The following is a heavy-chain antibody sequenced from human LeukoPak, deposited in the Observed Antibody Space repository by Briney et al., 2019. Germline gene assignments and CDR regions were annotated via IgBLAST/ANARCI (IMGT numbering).Heavy chain of an antibody. CDR2: ISYDGSNK. D-gene: IGHD3-22*01. CDR3: AKDGVLTPLRTMIVVDYYFDY. V-gene: IGHV3-30*18. CDR1: GFTFSSYG. Sequence: PGGSLRLSCAASGFTFSSYGMHWVRQAPGKGLEWVAVISYDGSNKYYADSVKGRFTISRDNSKNTLYLQMNSLRAEDTAVYYCAKDGVLTPLRTMIVVDYYFDYWGQGTLVTVSS. J-gene: IGHJ4*02.